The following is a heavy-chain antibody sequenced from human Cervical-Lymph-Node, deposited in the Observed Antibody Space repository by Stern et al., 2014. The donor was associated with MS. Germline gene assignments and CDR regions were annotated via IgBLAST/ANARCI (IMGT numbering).Heavy chain of an antibody. D-gene: IGHD4-17*01. CDR2: INHSGST. CDR3: ARGGHDYGDCGYYYYYGMDV. Sequence: QVQLQQWGAGLLKPSETLSLTCAVYGGSFSGYYWSWIRQPPGKGLEWIGEINHSGSTNYNPSLKSRVTISVDTSKNQFSLKLSSVTAADTAVYYCARGGHDYGDCGYYYYYGMDVWGQGTTVTVSS. CDR1: GGSFSGYY. V-gene: IGHV4-34*01. J-gene: IGHJ6*02.